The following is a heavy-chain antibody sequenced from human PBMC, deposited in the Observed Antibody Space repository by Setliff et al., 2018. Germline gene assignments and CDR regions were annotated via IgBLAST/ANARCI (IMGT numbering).Heavy chain of an antibody. J-gene: IGHJ6*02. Sequence: LRLSCAASGFTFDDYAMHWVRQAPGKGLEWVSLISWDGGSTYYADSVKGRFTISGDNSKNSLYLQMNSLRAEDTALYYCAKDISRYYYGMDVWGQGTTVTVSS. CDR3: AKDISRYYYGMDV. CDR1: GFTFDDYA. V-gene: IGHV3-43D*04. CDR2: ISWDGGST.